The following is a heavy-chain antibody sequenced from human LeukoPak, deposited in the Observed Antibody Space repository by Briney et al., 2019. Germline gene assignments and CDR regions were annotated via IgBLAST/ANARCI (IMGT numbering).Heavy chain of an antibody. CDR2: INPNSGGT. J-gene: IGHJ5*02. CDR3: ARAGSGWYMGYNWFDP. D-gene: IGHD6-13*01. CDR1: GYTFTGYY. Sequence: ASVTVSCKASGYTFTGYYMHWVRQAPGQGLEWMGWINPNSGGTNYTQKFQGRVTMTRDTSISTAYMELSRLRSDDTAVYYCARAGSGWYMGYNWFDPWGQGTLVTVSS. V-gene: IGHV1-2*02.